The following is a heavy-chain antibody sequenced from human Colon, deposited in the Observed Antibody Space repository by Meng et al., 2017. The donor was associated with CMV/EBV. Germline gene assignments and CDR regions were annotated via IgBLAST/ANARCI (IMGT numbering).Heavy chain of an antibody. J-gene: IGHJ5*02. Sequence: GESLKISCAASGFTFSAYTMSWVRQAPGKGPEWVSAIRGSGDKTSYADSVTGRFSISRDNSKNTLFLQMNGLRAEDTAIYYCAPVGGWGTGTPTTLITWGQGT. CDR2: IRGSGDKT. D-gene: IGHD4-17*01. V-gene: IGHV3-23*01. CDR1: GFTFSAYT. CDR3: APVGGWGTGTPTTLIT.